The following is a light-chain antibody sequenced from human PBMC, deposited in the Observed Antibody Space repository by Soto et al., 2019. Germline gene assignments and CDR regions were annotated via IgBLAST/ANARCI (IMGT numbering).Light chain of an antibody. CDR3: QQSYSTPQIT. J-gene: IGKJ3*01. Sequence: DIQMTQSPSSLSASVGGRVTITCRASQSISSYLNWYQQRPGKAPKLLIYAASSLQSGVPSRFSGSGSGTDFTLTISSLQPEDFATYYCQQSYSTPQITFGPGTKVDIQ. CDR1: QSISSY. V-gene: IGKV1-39*01. CDR2: AAS.